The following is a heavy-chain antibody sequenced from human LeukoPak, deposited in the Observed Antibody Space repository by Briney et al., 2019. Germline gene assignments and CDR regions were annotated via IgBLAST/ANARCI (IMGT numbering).Heavy chain of an antibody. J-gene: IGHJ4*02. V-gene: IGHV4-59*12. D-gene: IGHD2-2*01. CDR3: ARDTSSGYFDY. CDR1: GGSISSYY. CDR2: IYYSGST. Sequence: PSETLSLTCTVSGGSISSYYWSWIRQPPGKGLEWIGYIYYSGSTNYNPSLKSRVTISVDKSKNQFSLKLSSVTAADTAVYYCARDTSSGYFDYWGQGTLVTVSS.